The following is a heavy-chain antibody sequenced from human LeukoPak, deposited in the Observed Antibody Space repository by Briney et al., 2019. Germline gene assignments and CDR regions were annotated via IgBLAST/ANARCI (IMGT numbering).Heavy chain of an antibody. V-gene: IGHV1-69*01. J-gene: IGHJ4*02. CDR3: ARAAYYYDSSGYRY. Sequence: GASVKVSCKASGGTFSSYAISWVRQAPGQGLEWMGGIIPIFGTANYAQKFQGRVTITADESTSTAYMELSSLRSEDTAVYYCARAAYYYDSSGYRYWGQGTLVTVSS. CDR2: IIPIFGTA. D-gene: IGHD3-22*01. CDR1: GGTFSSYA.